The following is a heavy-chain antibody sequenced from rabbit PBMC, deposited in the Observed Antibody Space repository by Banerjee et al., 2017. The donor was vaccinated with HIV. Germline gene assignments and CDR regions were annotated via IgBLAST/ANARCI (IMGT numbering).Heavy chain of an antibody. J-gene: IGHJ4*01. Sequence: QEQLEESGGDLVKPEGSLTLTCTASGFSFSSNYWMCWVRQAPGKGLEWIACIYSGSSNGPYYASWAKSRFTISKTSSTTVTLQMTSLTAADTATYFCARGVYIGGTFNLWGPGTLVTVS. D-gene: IGHD1-1*01. CDR3: ARGVYIGGTFNL. V-gene: IGHV1S45*01. CDR2: IYSGSSNGP. CDR1: GFSFSSNYW.